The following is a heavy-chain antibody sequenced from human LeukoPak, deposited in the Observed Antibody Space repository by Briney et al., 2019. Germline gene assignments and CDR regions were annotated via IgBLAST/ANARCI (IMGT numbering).Heavy chain of an antibody. CDR2: VNNDGSAT. CDR1: RFIFTNYW. J-gene: IGHJ5*02. Sequence: GGSLRLSCAASRFIFTNYWIHWVRQAPGKGLVWVSHVNNDGSATSYADSVKGRFTISRDSAKNTVYLHMNSLRAEDTAVYYCAKEFLRWGFDPWGQGTLVTVSS. V-gene: IGHV3-74*01. CDR3: AKEFLRWGFDP. D-gene: IGHD2-21*01.